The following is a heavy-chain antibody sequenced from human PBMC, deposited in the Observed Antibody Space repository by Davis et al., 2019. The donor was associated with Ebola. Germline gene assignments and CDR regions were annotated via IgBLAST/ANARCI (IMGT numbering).Heavy chain of an antibody. J-gene: IGHJ5*02. D-gene: IGHD2-2*01. CDR1: GFTFSSYS. CDR2: ISSSSSYI. V-gene: IGHV3-21*01. CDR3: ARVRFGDIVVVPARVNWFDP. Sequence: GGSLRLSCAASGFTFSSYSMNWVRQAPGKGLEWVSSISSSSSYIYYADSVKGRFTISRDNAKNSLYLQMNSLRAEDTAVYYCARVRFGDIVVVPARVNWFDPWGQGTLVTVSS.